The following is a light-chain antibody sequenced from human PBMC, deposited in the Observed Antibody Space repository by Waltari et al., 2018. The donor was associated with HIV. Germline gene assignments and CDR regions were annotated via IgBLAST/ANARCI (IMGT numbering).Light chain of an antibody. J-gene: IGKJ3*01. Sequence: DIQMTQSPFFLSASVGDRVTVTCRASENINNFVNWFQQKPGRAPNLLIYRASTLQRVVPPRFSGRGSGTDFTLTISSLQPEDFAIYYCLQTYNPPLTFGPGTKVEIK. CDR3: LQTYNPPLT. CDR2: RAS. CDR1: ENINNF. V-gene: IGKV1-39*01.